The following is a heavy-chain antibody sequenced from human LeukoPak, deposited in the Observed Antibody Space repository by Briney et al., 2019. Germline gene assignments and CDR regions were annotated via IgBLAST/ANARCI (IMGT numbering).Heavy chain of an antibody. CDR1: GFTFSSYW. J-gene: IGHJ3*02. Sequence: GGSLRLSCAASGFTFSSYWMHWVRQAPGKGLVWVSLINSDGSSTIYADSVKGRFTISRDNVKNTLYLQMNSLRAEDTAVYYCARGLTIFGVVNDAFDIWGQGTMVTVFS. V-gene: IGHV3-74*01. CDR3: ARGLTIFGVVNDAFDI. CDR2: INSDGSST. D-gene: IGHD3-3*01.